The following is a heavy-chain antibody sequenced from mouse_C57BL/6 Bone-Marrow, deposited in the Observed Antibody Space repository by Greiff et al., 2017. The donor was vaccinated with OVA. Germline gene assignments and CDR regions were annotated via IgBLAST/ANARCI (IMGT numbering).Heavy chain of an antibody. CDR3: ARSDYYYGSSSFAY. D-gene: IGHD1-1*01. CDR2: IYPGSGST. V-gene: IGHV1-55*01. Sequence: QVQLQQPGAELVKPGASVKMSCKASGYTFTSYWITWVKQRPGQGLEWIGDIYPGSGSTNYNEKFKSKATLTVDTSSSTAYMQLSSLTSEYSAVYYCARSDYYYGSSSFAYWGQGTLVTVSA. CDR1: GYTFTSYW. J-gene: IGHJ3*01.